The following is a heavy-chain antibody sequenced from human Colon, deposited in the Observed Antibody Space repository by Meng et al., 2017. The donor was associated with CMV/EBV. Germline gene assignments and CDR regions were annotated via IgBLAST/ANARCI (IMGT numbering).Heavy chain of an antibody. CDR3: ARARVGWAQIDY. V-gene: IGHV1-2*02. D-gene: IGHD6-19*01. J-gene: IGHJ4*02. Sequence: ASVKVSCKASGYTFTGYYMHWVRQAPGQGLEWMGWINPNSGGTNYAKKFQGRVTMTRDTSISTAYMELSRLRSDDTAVYYCARARVGWAQIDYWGQGTLVTVSS. CDR2: INPNSGGT. CDR1: GYTFTGYY.